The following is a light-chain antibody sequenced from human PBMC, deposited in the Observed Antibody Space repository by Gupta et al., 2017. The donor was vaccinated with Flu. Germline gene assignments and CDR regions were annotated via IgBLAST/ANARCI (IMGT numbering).Light chain of an antibody. CDR3: QQYNNYWT. V-gene: IGKV1-5*03. CDR2: KAS. CDR1: QSISRG. J-gene: IGKJ1*01. Sequence: DIQMTQSPSTLSASVGDRVTITCRASQSISRGLAWYQQKPGKAPKLLIYKASTLESGVPSRFSGSGAGTEFTLTTSSLQPDDLGTYYCQQYNNYWTFGQGTKVEIK.